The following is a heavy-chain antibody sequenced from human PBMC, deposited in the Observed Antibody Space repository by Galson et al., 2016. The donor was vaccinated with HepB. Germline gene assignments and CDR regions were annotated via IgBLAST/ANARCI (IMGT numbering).Heavy chain of an antibody. V-gene: IGHV4-34*01. CDR3: ARGDNPDYGDYASAYYYMDV. J-gene: IGHJ6*03. CDR2: INHSGST. D-gene: IGHD4-17*01. CDR1: GASISSYSYY. Sequence: ETLSLTCAVSGASISSYSYYWSWIRQPPGKGLEWIGEINHSGSTNYNPSLKSRVTISVDTSKNQFSLKLSSVTAADTAVYYCARGDNPDYGDYASAYYYMDVWGKGTTVTVSS.